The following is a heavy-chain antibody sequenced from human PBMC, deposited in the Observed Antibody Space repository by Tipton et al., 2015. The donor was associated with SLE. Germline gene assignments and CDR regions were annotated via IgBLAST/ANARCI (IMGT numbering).Heavy chain of an antibody. J-gene: IGHJ3*01. CDR1: GFTFSSYW. Sequence: SLRLSCTVSGFTFSSYWMHWVRQVPGKGLVWVSRISGDGTSTSYADSVKGRFTISRDNAKNTLSVQMNSLRVEDTAVYYCVRVQLLADDVFNLWGQGTMVTVSS. D-gene: IGHD6-19*01. V-gene: IGHV3-74*01. CDR3: VRVQLLADDVFNL. CDR2: ISGDGTST.